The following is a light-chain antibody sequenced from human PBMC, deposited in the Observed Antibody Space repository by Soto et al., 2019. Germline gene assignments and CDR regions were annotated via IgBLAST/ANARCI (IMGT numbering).Light chain of an antibody. CDR3: QQANSFPIT. CDR1: QSIYIY. Sequence: DIPMTQSPSSLSASIGDRVTITCRASQSIYIYLNWYQQKPGKAPKLLIYAASSLQSGVPSRISGSGPGTDFTLTISSLQPEDFATYYCQQANSFPITFGQGTRLEIK. V-gene: IGKV1-39*01. J-gene: IGKJ5*01. CDR2: AAS.